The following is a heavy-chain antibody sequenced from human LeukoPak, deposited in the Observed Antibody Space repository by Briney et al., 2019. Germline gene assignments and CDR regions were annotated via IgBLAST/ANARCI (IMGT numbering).Heavy chain of an antibody. Sequence: SETLSLTCTVSGGSISSSSYYWGWIRQPPGKGLEWIGSIYYSGSTYYNPSLKSRVTISLDTSRNQFSLKLNSVTAADTAVYYCARVSEMKDAFDIWGQGTMVTVSS. D-gene: IGHD1-14*01. CDR3: ARVSEMKDAFDI. J-gene: IGHJ3*02. CDR2: IYYSGST. V-gene: IGHV4-39*07. CDR1: GGSISSSSYY.